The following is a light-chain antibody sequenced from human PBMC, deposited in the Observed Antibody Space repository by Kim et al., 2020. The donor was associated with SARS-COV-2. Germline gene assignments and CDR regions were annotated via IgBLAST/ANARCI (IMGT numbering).Light chain of an antibody. CDR2: GSS. Sequence: PGERATVSCRASQSVGSSYFAWYQQKPGQPPRLLIYGSSSRASGIPDRFSGSGSGTDFALTISRLEPEDFAVYYCHQYGTLVTFGGGTTV. V-gene: IGKV3-20*01. CDR1: QSVGSSY. CDR3: HQYGTLVT. J-gene: IGKJ4*01.